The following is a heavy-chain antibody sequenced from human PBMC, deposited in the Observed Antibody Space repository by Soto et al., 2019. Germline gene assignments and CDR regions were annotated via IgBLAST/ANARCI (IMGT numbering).Heavy chain of an antibody. CDR2: IYYSGST. CDR3: ARRWGTTFDF. V-gene: IGHV4-59*08. J-gene: IGHJ4*02. D-gene: IGHD3-16*01. Sequence: QVQLQESGPGLVKPSETLSLTCTVSGGSISSYYWSWIRQPPGKGLEWIGYIYYSGSTNYNPSLXSXVXISXDTSKNQFSLKLSSVTAADTAVYYCARRWGTTFDFWGQGTLVTVSP. CDR1: GGSISSYY.